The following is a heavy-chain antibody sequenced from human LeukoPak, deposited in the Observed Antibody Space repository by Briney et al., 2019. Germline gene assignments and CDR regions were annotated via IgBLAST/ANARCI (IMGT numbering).Heavy chain of an antibody. V-gene: IGHV3-48*03. CDR3: ARDLPISQLPSDYYYYGMDV. J-gene: IGHJ6*02. CDR1: GFTFSSYE. Sequence: PGGSLRLSCAASGFTFSSYEMNWVRQAPGKGLEWVSYISSSGSTIYYADSVKGRFTISRDNAKNSLYLQMNSLRAEDTAVYYCARDLPISQLPSDYYYYGMDVWGQGTTVTVSS. CDR2: ISSSGSTI. D-gene: IGHD2-2*01.